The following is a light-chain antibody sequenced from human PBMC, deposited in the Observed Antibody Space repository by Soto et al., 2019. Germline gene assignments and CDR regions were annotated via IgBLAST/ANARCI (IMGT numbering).Light chain of an antibody. Sequence: EIVLTQSPGTLSLSPGERATLSCRASQSVSSSYLAWYQQRPGQAPRLLIYGASSRAPGIPDRFSGSGSGTDFTLTISRLEPEDFAVYYCQQYNNWPRTFGGGTKVDIK. CDR3: QQYNNWPRT. CDR1: QSVSSSY. V-gene: IGKV3-20*01. J-gene: IGKJ4*01. CDR2: GAS.